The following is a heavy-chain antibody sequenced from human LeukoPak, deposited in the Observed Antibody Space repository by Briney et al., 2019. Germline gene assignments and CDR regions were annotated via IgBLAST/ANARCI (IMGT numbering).Heavy chain of an antibody. CDR2: INHNGST. Sequence: SETLSLTCAVYGGSFSGYYWSWIRQPPGKGLEWIGEINHNGSTNYNPSLKSRVTISVDTSKNQFSLKLSSVTAADTAVYYCARSWAVIGAFDIWGQGTMVTVSS. CDR3: ARSWAVIGAFDI. J-gene: IGHJ3*02. V-gene: IGHV4-34*01. CDR1: GGSFSGYY. D-gene: IGHD3-22*01.